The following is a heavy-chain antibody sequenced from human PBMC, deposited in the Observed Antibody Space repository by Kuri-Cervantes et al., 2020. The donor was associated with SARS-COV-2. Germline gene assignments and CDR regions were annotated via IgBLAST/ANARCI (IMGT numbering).Heavy chain of an antibody. J-gene: IGHJ5*02. Sequence: GESLKISCAASGFTFSSYSMNWVRQAPGKGLEWVSYISSSSSTIYYADSVKGRFTISRDNAKNSLYLQMNSLRDEDTAVYYCAREHTASGSGSYYKVQSFDPWGQGTLVTVSS. CDR2: ISSSSSTI. D-gene: IGHD3-10*01. CDR1: GFTFSSYS. CDR3: AREHTASGSGSYYKVQSFDP. V-gene: IGHV3-48*02.